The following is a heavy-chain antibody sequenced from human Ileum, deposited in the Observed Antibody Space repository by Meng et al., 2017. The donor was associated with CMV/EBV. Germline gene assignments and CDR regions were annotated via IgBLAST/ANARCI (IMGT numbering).Heavy chain of an antibody. CDR2: ISGSASTI. CDR3: ARGNYFAMDV. CDR1: GFIFSDYE. V-gene: IGHV3-48*03. J-gene: IGHJ6*02. Sequence: GGSLRLSCAASGFIFSDYEMKWVRQAPGKGLEWVSYISGSASTIHYADSVKGRFTISRDNAENSLFLQMNSLRAEDTAVYYCARGNYFAMDVWGQGTTVTVSS.